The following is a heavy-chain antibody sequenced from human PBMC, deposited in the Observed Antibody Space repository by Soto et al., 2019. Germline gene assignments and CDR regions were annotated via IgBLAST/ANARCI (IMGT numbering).Heavy chain of an antibody. CDR1: GYTFTSYS. D-gene: IGHD3-3*01. CDR3: ARDPSWSGYFHHFDD. Sequence: ASVKVSCKASGYTFTSYSMHWVRQAPGQRLEGMGWINAGNGNTKYSQKFQGRVTITRETFASTAYMEMSSLRSEDTALYYCARDPSWSGYFHHFDDWGQGTLVTVSS. CDR2: INAGNGNT. V-gene: IGHV1-3*01. J-gene: IGHJ4*02.